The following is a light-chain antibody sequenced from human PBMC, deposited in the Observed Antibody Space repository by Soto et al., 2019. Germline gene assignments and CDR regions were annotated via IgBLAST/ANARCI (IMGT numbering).Light chain of an antibody. CDR1: QGVVRS. J-gene: IGKJ1*01. CDR2: GAS. Sequence: EIVMTQSPATLSMSPGERATLSCRASQGVVRSLAWYQQKPGQAPRLLIHGASTRATGIPARFSGSGSGTEFTLTISSQQSEDFAVYYCQQYNEWPPWTFGQGTKVEIK. CDR3: QQYNEWPPWT. V-gene: IGKV3-15*01.